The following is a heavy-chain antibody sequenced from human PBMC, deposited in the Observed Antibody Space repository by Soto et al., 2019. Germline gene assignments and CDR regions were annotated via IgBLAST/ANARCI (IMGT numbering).Heavy chain of an antibody. J-gene: IGHJ4*02. D-gene: IGHD3-10*01. Sequence: QVQLVESGGGVVQPGRSLRLSCAASGFTFSSYGKHWVRQAPGKGLEWVAVISYDGSNKYYADSVKGRFTISRDNSKNTLYLQMNSLRAEDTAVYYCAKEAIWFGEPAVFDYWGQGTLVTVS. CDR3: AKEAIWFGEPAVFDY. CDR1: GFTFSSYG. V-gene: IGHV3-30*18. CDR2: ISYDGSNK.